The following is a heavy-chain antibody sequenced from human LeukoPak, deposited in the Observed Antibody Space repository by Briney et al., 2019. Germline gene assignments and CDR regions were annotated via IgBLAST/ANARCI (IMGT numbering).Heavy chain of an antibody. D-gene: IGHD3-3*01. Sequence: GGSLRLSCAASGFTVSSNYMSWVRQAPGKGLEWVSAISGSGGSTYYADSVKGRFTISRDNSKNTLYLQMNSLRAEDTAVYYCAKEGTTIFVPGMDVWGQGTTVTVSS. J-gene: IGHJ6*02. CDR2: ISGSGGST. CDR3: AKEGTTIFVPGMDV. V-gene: IGHV3-23*01. CDR1: GFTVSSNY.